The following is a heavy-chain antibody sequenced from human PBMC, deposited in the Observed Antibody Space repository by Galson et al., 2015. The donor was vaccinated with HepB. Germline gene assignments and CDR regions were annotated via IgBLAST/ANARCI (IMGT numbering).Heavy chain of an antibody. J-gene: IGHJ4*02. D-gene: IGHD3-16*01. CDR1: GYTFTTYG. Sequence: SVKVSCKASGYTFTTYGINWVRQAPGQGLEWMGRISTYNGNTNYAQKFQGRVTMTTDTSTNTGYMELRSLRSDDGAVYYCARGGMATRGGPTFDYWGQGTLVTVSS. CDR3: ARGGMATRGGPTFDY. CDR2: ISTYNGNT. V-gene: IGHV1-18*01.